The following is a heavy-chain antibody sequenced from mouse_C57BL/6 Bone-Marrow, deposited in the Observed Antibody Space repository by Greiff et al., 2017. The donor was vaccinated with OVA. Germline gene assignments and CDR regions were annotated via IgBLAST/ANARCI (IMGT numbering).Heavy chain of an antibody. J-gene: IGHJ3*01. CDR1: GYTFTSYW. CDR2: IDPSDSYT. D-gene: IGHD1-1*01. CDR3: ARDYYYGSRFAY. Sequence: QVQLQQPGAELVMPGASVKLSCKASGYTFTSYWMHWVKQRPGQGLEWIGEIDPSDSYTNYNQKFKGKSTLTVDKSSSTAYMQLSSLTSEDSAVYYFARDYYYGSRFAYWGQGTLVTVSA. V-gene: IGHV1-69*01.